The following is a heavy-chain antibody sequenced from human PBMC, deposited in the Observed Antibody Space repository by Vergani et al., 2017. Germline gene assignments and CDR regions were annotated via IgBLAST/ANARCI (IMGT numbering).Heavy chain of an antibody. V-gene: IGHV1-46*03. J-gene: IGHJ4*02. D-gene: IGHD3-9*01. Sequence: QVPVVQSAAEVKKSGASVKVSCKTSGYTFSNYYMHWVRQAPGQGLEWMGIINPSGGHTNYAQKFQGRVTMTRDTSTSTVYMELSSLRSEDTAIYYCARGDYGILTGYRYWGQGTLVTVSA. CDR3: ARGDYGILTGYRY. CDR2: INPSGGHT. CDR1: GYTFSNYY.